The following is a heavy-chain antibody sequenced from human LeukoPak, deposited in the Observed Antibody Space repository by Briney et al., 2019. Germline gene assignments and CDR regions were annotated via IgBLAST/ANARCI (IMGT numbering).Heavy chain of an antibody. V-gene: IGHV3-23*01. CDR3: VKDSRGSGRGGNFDL. D-gene: IGHD3-10*01. Sequence: PGGSLRLSCAASGFTFSSYAMSWVRQAPGKGLEWVSAISGSGGSTYYADSVKGRFTISRDNSKNTLYLQMNSLRAEDTAVYYCVKDSRGSGRGGNFDLWGQGTLVTVSS. J-gene: IGHJ4*02. CDR2: ISGSGGST. CDR1: GFTFSSYA.